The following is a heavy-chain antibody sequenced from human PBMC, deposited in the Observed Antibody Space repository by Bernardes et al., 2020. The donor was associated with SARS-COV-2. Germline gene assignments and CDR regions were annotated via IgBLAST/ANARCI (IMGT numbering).Heavy chain of an antibody. CDR3: ARDFGGPSDY. D-gene: IGHD2-15*01. CDR1: GFTFTKYD. V-gene: IGHV3-23*01. CDR2: ISGSGNTT. Sequence: GSLRLSCAASGFTFTKYDMSWVRQAPGKGLEWVSGISGSGNTTYYADSVKGRFTISRDNARDTLYLQMDSLTADDTAVYYCARDFGGPSDYWGQGTLVTVSS. J-gene: IGHJ4*02.